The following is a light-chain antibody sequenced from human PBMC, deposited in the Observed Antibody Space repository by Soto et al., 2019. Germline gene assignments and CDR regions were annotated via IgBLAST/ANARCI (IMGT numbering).Light chain of an antibody. V-gene: IGKV3-20*01. CDR3: QQYGSLRT. Sequence: EIVLTQSPGTPSLSPGERATLSCRASQSVSSSYLAWYQQKPGQAPRLLIYGASSRATGIPDRFSGSGSGTDFTLTISRLEPEDFAVYYCQQYGSLRTFGQGTKVEIK. CDR1: QSVSSSY. CDR2: GAS. J-gene: IGKJ1*01.